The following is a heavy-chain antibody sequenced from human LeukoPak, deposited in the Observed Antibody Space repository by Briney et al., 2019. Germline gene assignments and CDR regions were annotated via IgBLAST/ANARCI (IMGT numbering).Heavy chain of an antibody. J-gene: IGHJ6*03. D-gene: IGHD3-16*01. CDR1: GGTFSSYA. CDR2: IIPIFGTA. CDR3: ARGLGGYDYYYYMDV. V-gene: IGHV1-69*05. Sequence: SVKVSCKASGGTFSSYAISWVRQAPGQGLEWMGRIIPIFGTANYAQKFQGRVTITTDESTSTAYMELSSLRSEDTAVYYCARGLGGYDYYYYMDVWGEGTTVTVSS.